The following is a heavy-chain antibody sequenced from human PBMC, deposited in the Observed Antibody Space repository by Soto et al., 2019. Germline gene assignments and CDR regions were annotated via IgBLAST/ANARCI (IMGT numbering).Heavy chain of an antibody. CDR3: AREPTNYYGSGRSYYFDY. CDR1: GFTVSSNY. CDR2: IYSGGST. J-gene: IGHJ4*02. Sequence: PGGSLRLSCAASGFTVSSNYMSWVRQAPGKGLEWVSVIYSGGSTYYADSVKGRFTISRHNSKNTLYLQMNSLRAEDTAVYYCAREPTNYYGSGRSYYFDYWGQGTLVTVSS. V-gene: IGHV3-53*04. D-gene: IGHD3-10*01.